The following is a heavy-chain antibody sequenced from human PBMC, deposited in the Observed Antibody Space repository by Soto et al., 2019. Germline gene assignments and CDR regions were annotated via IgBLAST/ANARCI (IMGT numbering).Heavy chain of an antibody. CDR3: ARNYYGPRDYFGPGSYYSSFDS. V-gene: IGHV4-59*12. CDR1: GGSISSYY. D-gene: IGHD3-10*01. Sequence: PSETLSLTCTVSGGSISSYYWSWILQPPGKGLEWIGYIYYSGSTNYNPSLKRRVTISVDTSKNQFSLHLSSVTPEDTAVYFCARNYYGPRDYFGPGSYYSSFDSWGQGTLVTVSS. CDR2: IYYSGST. J-gene: IGHJ4*02.